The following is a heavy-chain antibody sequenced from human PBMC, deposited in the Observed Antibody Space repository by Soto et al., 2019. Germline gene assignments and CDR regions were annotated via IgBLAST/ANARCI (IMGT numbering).Heavy chain of an antibody. CDR3: ARVIDYEAPHGMDV. V-gene: IGHV4-34*01. D-gene: IGHD4-17*01. Sequence: LSLTCAVYGGSFSGYYWSWIRQPPGKGLEWIGEINHSGSTNYNPSLKSRVTISVDTSKNQFSLKLSSVTAADTAVYYCARVIDYEAPHGMDVWGQGTTVTVSS. CDR2: INHSGST. J-gene: IGHJ6*02. CDR1: GGSFSGYY.